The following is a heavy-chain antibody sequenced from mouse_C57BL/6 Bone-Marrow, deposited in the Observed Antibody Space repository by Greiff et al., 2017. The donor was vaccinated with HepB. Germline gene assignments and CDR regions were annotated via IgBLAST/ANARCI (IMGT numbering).Heavy chain of an antibody. Sequence: QVHVKQPGAELVKPGASVKLSCKASGYTFTSYWMHWVKQRPGQGLEWIGMIHPNSGSTNYNEKFKSKATLTVDKSSSTAYMQLSSLTSEDSAVYYCARGGAYYGNYVGFAYWGQGTLVTVSA. D-gene: IGHD2-10*01. CDR1: GYTFTSYW. CDR2: IHPNSGST. V-gene: IGHV1-64*01. CDR3: ARGGAYYGNYVGFAY. J-gene: IGHJ3*01.